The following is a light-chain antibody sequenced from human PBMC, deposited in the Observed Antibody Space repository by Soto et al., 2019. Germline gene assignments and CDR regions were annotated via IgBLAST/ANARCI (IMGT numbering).Light chain of an antibody. CDR1: QSVSSS. V-gene: IGKV3-15*01. CDR2: DTS. CDR3: QHYVHWHPGA. J-gene: IGKJ1*01. Sequence: EIVVTQSPATLSVSPGERVTLSCRASQSVSSSLAWYQQRPGQAPRLLIYDTSTRAAGIAARFSGSGSGTEVTLTISSLQSEDSAVYYCQHYVHWHPGAFGQGTTVEIK.